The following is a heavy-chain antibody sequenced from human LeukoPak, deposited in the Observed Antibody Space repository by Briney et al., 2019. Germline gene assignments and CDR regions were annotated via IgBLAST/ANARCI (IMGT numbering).Heavy chain of an antibody. CDR2: MYYGGNS. D-gene: IGHD6-13*01. J-gene: IGHJ4*02. CDR1: GGSISSVGYY. V-gene: IGHV4-31*03. CDR3: ARYSSTYFFDH. Sequence: SETLSLTCTDSGGSISSVGYYWSWIRQFPGRGLEWIGYMYYGGNSYYNPSLKSRVNISVGTSKNQFSPKLNSVTAADTAVYYCARYSSTYFFDHWGQGILVTVSS.